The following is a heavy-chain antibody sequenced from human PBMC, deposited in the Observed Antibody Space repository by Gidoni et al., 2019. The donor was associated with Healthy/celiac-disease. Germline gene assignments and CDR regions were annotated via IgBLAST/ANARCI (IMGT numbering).Heavy chain of an antibody. V-gene: IGHV3-11*01. CDR2: ISSSCSTI. J-gene: IGHJ2*01. D-gene: IGHD2-8*01. Sequence: QVQLVESGGGLVKPGGSLRLSCADTGVTCSDYYMCWIRKAPGKGLEWVSYISSSCSTIYYADSVKGRFTISRDNAKNSLYLQMNSLRAEDTAVYYCARDEGVLGYFDLWGRGTLITVSS. CDR1: GVTCSDYY. CDR3: ARDEGVLGYFDL.